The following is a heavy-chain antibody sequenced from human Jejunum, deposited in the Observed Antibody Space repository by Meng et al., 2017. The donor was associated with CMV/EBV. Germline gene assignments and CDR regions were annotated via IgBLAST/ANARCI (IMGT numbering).Heavy chain of an antibody. V-gene: IGHV1-18*01. J-gene: IGHJ4*02. D-gene: IGHD1-26*01. CDR2: ISAYNGNT. Sequence: APLVQPGGAVKEPGAPLKVSCTASGYTFTNYGITWVRQAPGQGLEWMGWISAYNGNTNYAQTLQGRVTMTTDTSTSTAYMELRSLRSDDTAVYYCARVEVGITSGDYWGQGTLVTASS. CDR1: GYTFTNYG. CDR3: ARVEVGITSGDY.